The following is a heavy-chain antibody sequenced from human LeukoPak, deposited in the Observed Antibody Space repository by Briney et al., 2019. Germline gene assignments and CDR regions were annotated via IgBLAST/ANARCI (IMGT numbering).Heavy chain of an antibody. J-gene: IGHJ4*02. CDR2: VHYSGTA. CDR1: DGSITNYD. CDR3: ARGYGDFRVEGRYFHS. D-gene: IGHD4-17*01. Sequence: PSETLSLTCTVSDGSITNYDWSWVRQPPGKGLEFIGHVHYSGTANYNPSLRSRVTISIDTSKKHFFLKLKSVTAADTAVYYCARGYGDFRVEGRYFHSWGQGALVTVSS. V-gene: IGHV4-59*01.